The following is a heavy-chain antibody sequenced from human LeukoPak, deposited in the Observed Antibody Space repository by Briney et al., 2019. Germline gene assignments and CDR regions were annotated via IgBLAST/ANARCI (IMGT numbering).Heavy chain of an antibody. J-gene: IGHJ4*02. D-gene: IGHD2-2*01. V-gene: IGHV1-18*01. CDR1: GYTFTSYG. CDR3: AREDTRRGSRGYFDY. CDR2: ISGDNGST. Sequence: GASVKVSRKASGYTFTSYGISWVRQAPGQGLEWMGWISGDNGSTNYAQKLQGRVTMTTDTSTSTAYMELRSLRSDDSAIYYCAREDTRRGSRGYFDYWGQGTLVTVSS.